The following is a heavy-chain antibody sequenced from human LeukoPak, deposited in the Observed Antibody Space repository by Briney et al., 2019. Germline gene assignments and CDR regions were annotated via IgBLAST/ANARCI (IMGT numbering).Heavy chain of an antibody. Sequence: GASVKVSCKASGYTFTSYYMHWVRQAPGQGPEWMGIINPSGGSTSYAQKFQGRVTMTRDTTTSTVYMELSSLRSEDTAVYYCARGGGYYYDRSVLVNWGQGTLVTVSS. CDR3: ARGGGYYYDRSVLVN. J-gene: IGHJ4*02. V-gene: IGHV1-46*03. D-gene: IGHD3-22*01. CDR2: INPSGGST. CDR1: GYTFTSYY.